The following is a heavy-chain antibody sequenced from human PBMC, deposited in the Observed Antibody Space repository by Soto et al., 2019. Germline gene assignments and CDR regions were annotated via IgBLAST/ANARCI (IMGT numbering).Heavy chain of an antibody. CDR2: IYYSGST. D-gene: IGHD3-9*01. Sequence: QVQLQESGPGLVKPSQTLSLTCTVSGGSISSGDYYWSWIRQPPGKGLEWIGYIYYSGSTYYNPSLKSRVTISVDTSKNQFSLKLSSVTAADTAVYYCARAPNPRITIFQGYYFDYWGQGTLVTVSS. CDR3: ARAPNPRITIFQGYYFDY. J-gene: IGHJ4*02. CDR1: GGSISSGDYY. V-gene: IGHV4-30-4*01.